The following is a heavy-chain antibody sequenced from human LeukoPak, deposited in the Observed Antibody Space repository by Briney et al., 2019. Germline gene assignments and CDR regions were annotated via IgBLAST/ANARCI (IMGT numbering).Heavy chain of an antibody. CDR1: GGSFSGYY. CDR2: IYTSGST. Sequence: SETLSLTCAVYGGSFSGYYWSWIRQPPGKGLEWIGRIYTSGSTNYNPSLKSRVTISVDTSKNQFSLKLSSVTAADTAVYYCARAATTVDAFDIWGQGTMVTVSS. CDR3: ARAATTVDAFDI. V-gene: IGHV4-59*10. J-gene: IGHJ3*02. D-gene: IGHD4-17*01.